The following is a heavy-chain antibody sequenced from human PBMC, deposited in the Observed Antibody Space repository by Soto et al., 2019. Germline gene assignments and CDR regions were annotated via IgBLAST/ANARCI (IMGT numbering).Heavy chain of an antibody. Sequence: EVQLVESGGGLAQPGGSLRLSCAASGITVSSRFMSWVRQAPGKGLEWVSLLYSGGSTYYADSVKGRFTISRDNSKNTLYLQMNSLRAEDTAVYYCASRPGVLVPPDVFPLDYWGQGTLVTVSS. CDR2: LYSGGST. D-gene: IGHD3-3*02. CDR1: GITVSSRF. J-gene: IGHJ4*02. CDR3: ASRPGVLVPPDVFPLDY. V-gene: IGHV3-66*01.